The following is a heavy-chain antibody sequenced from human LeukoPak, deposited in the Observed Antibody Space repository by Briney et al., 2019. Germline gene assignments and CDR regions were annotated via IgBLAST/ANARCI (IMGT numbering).Heavy chain of an antibody. CDR1: GFTFNNYW. V-gene: IGHV3-74*01. D-gene: IGHD1-20*01. Sequence: GVSLRLSCAASGFTFNNYWMHWVRQGPGKGLVWVSGTNSDGSSTRYADSVEGRFTLSRDNAKNTLYLQMNSLRVEDTAVYYCARGDNWNLDFWGQGTLVTVSS. J-gene: IGHJ4*02. CDR3: ARGDNWNLDF. CDR2: TNSDGSST.